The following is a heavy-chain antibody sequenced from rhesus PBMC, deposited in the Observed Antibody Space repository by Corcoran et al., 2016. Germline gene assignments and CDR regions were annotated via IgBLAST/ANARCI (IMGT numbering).Heavy chain of an antibody. V-gene: IGHV4-173*01. CDR1: GGSISSNY. J-gene: IGHJ4*01. CDR2: IARCGGGA. CDR3: ARDLIVGVFDY. D-gene: IGHD1-44*01. Sequence: QLQLQESGPGLVKPSETLSLTCAVSGGSISSNYWSWIRQPPGKGLGWIGLIARCGGGAAYSPSTKSRVTSSSDTAKSRVTLKRSTVTAADTAVYYWARDLIVGVFDYWGQGILVTVSS.